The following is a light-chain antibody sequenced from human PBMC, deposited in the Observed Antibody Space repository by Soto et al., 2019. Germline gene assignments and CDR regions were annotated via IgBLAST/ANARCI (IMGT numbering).Light chain of an antibody. CDR1: QSVRSTH. Sequence: RASQSVRSTHLAWYQLKPGQAPRLFIYGASSRATGIPDRFSGSGSGTDFTLTISRLEPEDFAVYICQQYGTSPRTFGQGTRLEI. V-gene: IGKV3-20*01. CDR2: GAS. J-gene: IGKJ5*01. CDR3: QQYGTSPRT.